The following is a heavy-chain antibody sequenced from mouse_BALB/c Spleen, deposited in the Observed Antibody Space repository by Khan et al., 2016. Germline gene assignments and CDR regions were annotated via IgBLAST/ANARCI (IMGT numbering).Heavy chain of an antibody. J-gene: IGHJ2*01. CDR3: ARPDH. V-gene: IGHV9-3-1*01. CDR2: INTKTGEA. Sequence: QIQLVQSGPELKKPGETVKISCKASGYSFTNYGMNWVKQAPGKGLKWMGWINTKTGEAAFADDFEGRFAFSLETSARTAYLQINNLKNEDTATYFCARPDHWGQGTTLTVSS. CDR1: GYSFTNYG.